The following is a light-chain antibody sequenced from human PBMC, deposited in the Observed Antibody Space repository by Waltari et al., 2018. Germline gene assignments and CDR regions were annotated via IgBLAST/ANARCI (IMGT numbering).Light chain of an antibody. CDR2: KDT. CDR1: AFPRQF. CDR3: LSADSSGPYLYV. V-gene: IGLV3-25*03. Sequence: SYELPQPPSVSVSPGQTARITCSGDAFPRQFAYWYQQKPGQAPVLVIYKDTERPPGIPERFSGSSSGTTVTLTISGVQAEDEADYYCLSADSSGPYLYVFGTGTTVTVL. J-gene: IGLJ1*01.